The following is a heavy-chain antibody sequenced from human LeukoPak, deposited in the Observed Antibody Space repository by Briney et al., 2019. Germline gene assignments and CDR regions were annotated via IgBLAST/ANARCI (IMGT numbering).Heavy chain of an antibody. D-gene: IGHD6-13*01. CDR2: INHSGST. CDR3: AGVRGSARFSSWAFDY. CDR1: GGSFSGYY. Sequence: PSETLSLTCAVYGGSFSGYYWSWIRQPPGKGLEWIGEINHSGSTNYNLSLKSRVTISVDTSKNQFSLKLSSVTAADTAVYYCAGVRGSARFSSWAFDYWGQGTLVTVSS. V-gene: IGHV4-34*01. J-gene: IGHJ4*02.